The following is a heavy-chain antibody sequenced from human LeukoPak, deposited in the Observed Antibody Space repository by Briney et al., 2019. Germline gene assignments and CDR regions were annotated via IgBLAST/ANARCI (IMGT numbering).Heavy chain of an antibody. J-gene: IGHJ4*02. V-gene: IGHV3-30-3*01. Sequence: GGSLRLSCAASGFTFSSYAMHWVRQAPGKGLEWVAVISYDGSNKYYADSVKGRFTISRDNSKNTLYLQVNSLRAEDTAVYYCARVGKDTAMVMDDYWGQGTLVTVSS. D-gene: IGHD5-18*01. CDR2: ISYDGSNK. CDR1: GFTFSSYA. CDR3: ARVGKDTAMVMDDY.